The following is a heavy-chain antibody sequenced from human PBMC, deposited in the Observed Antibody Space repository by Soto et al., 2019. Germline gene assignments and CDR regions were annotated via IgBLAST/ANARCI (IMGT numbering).Heavy chain of an antibody. CDR1: GFTFSGSA. CDR2: IRSKSNSYAT. CDR3: TRGYGDYVRDY. Sequence: EVQLVESGGGLVQPGGSLKLSCAVSGFTFSGSAMHWVRQASGKGLEWVGRIRSKSNSYATAYAASVKGRFTISRDDSKTTAYLQMNSLKTEDTAVYYCTRGYGDYVRDYWGQGTLVIVSS. D-gene: IGHD4-17*01. V-gene: IGHV3-73*01. J-gene: IGHJ4*02.